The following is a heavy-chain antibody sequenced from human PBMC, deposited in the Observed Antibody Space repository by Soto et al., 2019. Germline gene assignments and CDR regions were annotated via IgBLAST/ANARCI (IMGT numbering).Heavy chain of an antibody. Sequence: QVQLQESGPGLVKPSQTLSLTCTVSGGSISSGGYYWSWIRQHPGKGLEWIGYIYYSGSTYYNPSLKSRVTISVDTSKNQFSLKLSSVTAADTAVYSCARGVAVAGTLFDYWGQGTLVTVSA. CDR3: ARGVAVAGTLFDY. V-gene: IGHV4-31*03. J-gene: IGHJ4*02. CDR1: GGSISSGGYY. CDR2: IYYSGST. D-gene: IGHD6-19*01.